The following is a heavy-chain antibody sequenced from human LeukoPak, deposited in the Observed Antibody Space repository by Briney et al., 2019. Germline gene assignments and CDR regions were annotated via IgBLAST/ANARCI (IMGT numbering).Heavy chain of an antibody. CDR3: AKDVGDGYNW. J-gene: IGHJ4*02. CDR2: ISGSGMYT. D-gene: IGHD5-24*01. Sequence: GGSLRLSCAASGFTFRSYAISWVRQGPGKGLEWVSGISGSGMYTYYADSVKGRFTISRDNSKNTVYLQMNSLRAEDTAVYYCAKDVGDGYNWWGQGTLVTVSS. V-gene: IGHV3-23*01. CDR1: GFTFRSYA.